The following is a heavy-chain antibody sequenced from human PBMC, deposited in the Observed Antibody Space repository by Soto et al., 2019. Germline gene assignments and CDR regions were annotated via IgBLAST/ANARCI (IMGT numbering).Heavy chain of an antibody. J-gene: IGHJ4*02. CDR3: ARAHYDFWSGSYGAALDY. Sequence: QVTLKESGPVLVKPTETLTLTCTVSGFSLSNARMGVSWIRQPPGKALEWLAHIFLNDEKSYSTSLKSRLTISKDTSKSQVVLTMTNMDPVDTATYYCARAHYDFWSGSYGAALDYWGQGTLVTVSS. CDR1: GFSLSNARMG. CDR2: IFLNDEK. V-gene: IGHV2-26*01. D-gene: IGHD3-3*01.